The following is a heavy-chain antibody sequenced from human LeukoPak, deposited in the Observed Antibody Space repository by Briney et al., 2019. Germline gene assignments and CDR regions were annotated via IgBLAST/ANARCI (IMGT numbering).Heavy chain of an antibody. D-gene: IGHD2-21*02. CDR3: ARGIVVVTAIYFDY. J-gene: IGHJ4*02. CDR1: GGSISGYY. CDR2: IFYSGST. V-gene: IGHV4-59*08. Sequence: PSETLSLTCTVSGGSISGYYWSWIRQPPGKGLEWIGYIFYSGSTNYNPSLKSRVTISVDTSKNQFSLKLSSVTAADTAVYYCARGIVVVTAIYFDYWGQGTLVTVSS.